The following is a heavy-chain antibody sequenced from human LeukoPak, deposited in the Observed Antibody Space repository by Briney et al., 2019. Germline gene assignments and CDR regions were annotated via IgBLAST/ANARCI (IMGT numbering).Heavy chain of an antibody. V-gene: IGHV4-38-2*01. CDR1: GYSISSGYC. J-gene: IGHJ5*02. CDR3: ARHQITIFGVANNWFDP. D-gene: IGHD3-3*01. Sequence: PSETLSLTCAVSGYSISSGYCWGWIRQPPGEGLEWIGSIYHSGSTYYNPSLKSRVTISVDTSKNQFSLKLSSVTAADTAVYYCARHQITIFGVANNWFDPWGQGTLVTVSS. CDR2: IYHSGST.